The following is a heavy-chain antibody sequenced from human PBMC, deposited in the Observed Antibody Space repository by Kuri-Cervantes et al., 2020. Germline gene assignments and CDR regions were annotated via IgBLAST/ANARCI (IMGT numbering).Heavy chain of an antibody. CDR3: ARILLFGGLGVDY. Sequence: SLKISCAASGFTFDDYAMHWVRQAPGKGLEWVSGISWNSGSIGYADSLKGRFTISRDNAKNSLYLQMNSLRAEDTAVYYCARILLFGGLGVDYWGQGTLVTVSS. CDR1: GFTFDDYA. V-gene: IGHV3-9*01. J-gene: IGHJ4*02. CDR2: ISWNSGSI. D-gene: IGHD1-26*01.